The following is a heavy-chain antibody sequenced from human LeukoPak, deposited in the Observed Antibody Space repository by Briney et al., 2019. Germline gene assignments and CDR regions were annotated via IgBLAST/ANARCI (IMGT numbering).Heavy chain of an antibody. CDR3: ARPPIRYYGSGSYFDY. CDR1: GGSISSGGYS. CDR2: IYYSGST. V-gene: IGHV4-30-4*07. D-gene: IGHD3-10*01. Sequence: PSQTLSLTCAVSGGSISSGGYSWNWIRQPPGKGLEWIGLIYYSGSTYYNPSLKSRVTISVDTSKNQFSLKLSSVTAADTAVYYCARPPIRYYGSGSYFDYWGQGTLVTVSS. J-gene: IGHJ4*02.